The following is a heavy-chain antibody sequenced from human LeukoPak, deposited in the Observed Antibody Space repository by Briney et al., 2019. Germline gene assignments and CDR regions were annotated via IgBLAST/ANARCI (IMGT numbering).Heavy chain of an antibody. CDR3: ATLYAGSTDY. D-gene: IGHD2-8*01. Sequence: GGSLRLSCAASGFTFSSFAMHWVRQSPGKGLVWVARIKPDGSSISYADSVKGRFTISRDNAKNTLYLQMNSLRAEDTAVYYCATLYAGSTDYWGRGTLVTVSS. CDR2: IKPDGSSI. J-gene: IGHJ4*02. CDR1: GFTFSSFA. V-gene: IGHV3-74*01.